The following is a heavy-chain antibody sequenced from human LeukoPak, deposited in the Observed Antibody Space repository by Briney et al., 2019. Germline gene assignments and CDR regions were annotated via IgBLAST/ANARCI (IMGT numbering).Heavy chain of an antibody. D-gene: IGHD3-10*01. Sequence: PSETLSLTCTVSGGXISSSSYYWDWIRQPPGKGLEWIGSIYYSGSTYYNPSLKSRVTISVDTSKNQFSLKLSSVTAADTAVYYCARGVTMVRGVIPADAFDIWGQGTMVTVSS. V-gene: IGHV4-39*07. CDR3: ARGVTMVRGVIPADAFDI. CDR2: IYYSGST. CDR1: GGXISSSSYY. J-gene: IGHJ3*02.